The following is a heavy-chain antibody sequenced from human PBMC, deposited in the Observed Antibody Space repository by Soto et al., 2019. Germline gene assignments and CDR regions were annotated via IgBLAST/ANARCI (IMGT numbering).Heavy chain of an antibody. V-gene: IGHV1-69*13. D-gene: IGHD3-10*01. Sequence: GASVKVSCKASGGTFSRNAISWVRQAPGQGLEWMGGIIPVFGTANYAQKFQGRVTITADESTSTAYLELSSLRSEDTALYYCARDGIINIWPYYFGMDVWGQGTTVTVS. CDR2: IIPVFGTA. J-gene: IGHJ6*02. CDR1: GGTFSRNA. CDR3: ARDGIINIWPYYFGMDV.